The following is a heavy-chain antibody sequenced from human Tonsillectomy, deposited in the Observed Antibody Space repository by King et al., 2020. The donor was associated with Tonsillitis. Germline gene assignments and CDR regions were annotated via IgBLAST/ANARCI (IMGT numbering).Heavy chain of an antibody. CDR3: AKDGPSNGGCFS. J-gene: IGHJ5*02. CDR1: GFTFSRYG. CDR2: IAHDESNR. Sequence: VQLVESGGGVVQPGGSLRLSCAASGFTFSRYGMHWVRQAPGKGLEWVALIAHDESNRYYADSVKGRFTISRDNSKNTLYLQMNSLRAEDTALYYCAKDGPSNGGCFSWGQGTLVTVSS. D-gene: IGHD7-27*01. V-gene: IGHV3-30*02.